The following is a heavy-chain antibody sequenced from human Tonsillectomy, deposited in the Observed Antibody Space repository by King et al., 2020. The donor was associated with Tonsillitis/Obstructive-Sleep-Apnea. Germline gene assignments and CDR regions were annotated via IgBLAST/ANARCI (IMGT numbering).Heavy chain of an antibody. CDR2: ISYDGSNK. Sequence: VQLVESGGGVVQPGRSLRLSCAASGFTFSSYAMHWVRQAPGKGLEWVAVISYDGSNKYYADSVKGRFTISRDNSKNTLYLQMNSLRAEDTAVYYCAREDMTTVTGGFDYWGQGTLVTVSS. CDR3: AREDMTTVTGGFDY. V-gene: IGHV3-30*04. D-gene: IGHD4-11*01. CDR1: GFTFSSYA. J-gene: IGHJ4*02.